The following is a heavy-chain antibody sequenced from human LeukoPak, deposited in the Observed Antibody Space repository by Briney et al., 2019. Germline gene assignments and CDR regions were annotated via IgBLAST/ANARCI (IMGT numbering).Heavy chain of an antibody. Sequence: SETLSLTCTVSGGSISSYSWSWIRQPAGKGLEWIGRIYSTNYNPSLKSRVTISVDTTKNQFSLKLSSVTAADTAVYYCARGESSGWYYFNYWGRGTLVTVSS. V-gene: IGHV4-4*07. CDR3: ARGESSGWYYFNY. D-gene: IGHD6-13*01. CDR1: GGSISSYS. CDR2: IYST. J-gene: IGHJ4*02.